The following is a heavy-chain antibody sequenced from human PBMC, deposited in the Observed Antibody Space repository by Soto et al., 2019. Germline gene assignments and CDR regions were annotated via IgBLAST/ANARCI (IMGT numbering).Heavy chain of an antibody. V-gene: IGHV3-74*01. CDR1: GFTFSDYW. CDR3: ARDREGDGDYQMDV. J-gene: IGHJ6*02. Sequence: PGGSLRLSCAPSGFTFSDYWMHWVRQGPGKGPEWLSRLNSAGSTIDYADSVKGRFTISRDNAKNTVYLQMNSLRVDETAVYYCARDREGDGDYQMDVWGQGATVTVSS. D-gene: IGHD4-17*01. CDR2: LNSAGSTI.